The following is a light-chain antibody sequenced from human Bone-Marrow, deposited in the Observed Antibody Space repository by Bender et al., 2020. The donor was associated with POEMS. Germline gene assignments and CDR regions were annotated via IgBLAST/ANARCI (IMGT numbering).Light chain of an antibody. CDR2: QDT. CDR1: KLGEEY. CDR3: QSWGSNTAV. V-gene: IGLV3-1*01. J-gene: IGLJ2*01. Sequence: SNELTQPPSVSVSPGQTARITCSGEKLGEEYACWYQQKPGQSPVVVIYQDTKRPSGIPERFSGSTSGNTASLTISGTQTMDEADYYCQSWGSNTAVFGGGTKLTVL.